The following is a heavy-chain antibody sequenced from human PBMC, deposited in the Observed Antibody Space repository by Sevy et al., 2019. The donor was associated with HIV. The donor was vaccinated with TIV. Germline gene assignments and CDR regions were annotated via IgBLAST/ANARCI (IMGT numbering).Heavy chain of an antibody. J-gene: IGHJ4*02. CDR3: AKGGIAVPGAPDY. D-gene: IGHD6-19*01. Sequence: GGSLRLSCAVSGFTFDDYNLHWIRQPPGKGLEWVSVISWDGETTHYADSVKGRFTISRDNIKDSLYLQMNSLRTEDTALYYCAKGGIAVPGAPDYWGQGTRVTVSS. CDR2: ISWDGETT. CDR1: GFTFDDYN. V-gene: IGHV3-43*01.